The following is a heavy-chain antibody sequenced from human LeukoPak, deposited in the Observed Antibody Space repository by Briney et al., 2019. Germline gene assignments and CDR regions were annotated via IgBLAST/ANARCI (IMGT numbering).Heavy chain of an antibody. CDR3: ALFDYPPKGYYFDY. Sequence: ASVKVSCKASGYTFTGYYMHWVRQAPGQGLEWMGWINPNSGGTNYAQKFQGRVTMTRDTSISTAYMEPSRLRSDDTAVYYCALFDYPPKGYYFDYWGQGTLVTVSS. D-gene: IGHD2-21*01. CDR1: GYTFTGYY. J-gene: IGHJ4*02. CDR2: INPNSGGT. V-gene: IGHV1-2*02.